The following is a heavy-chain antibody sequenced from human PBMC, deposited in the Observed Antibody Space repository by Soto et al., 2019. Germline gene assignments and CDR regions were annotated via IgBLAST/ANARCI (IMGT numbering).Heavy chain of an antibody. V-gene: IGHV3-11*01. D-gene: IGHD6-6*01. Sequence: PGGSLRLSCAASGFTFSDYYMSWIRQAPGKGLEWVSYITSSGSSIYYADSVKGRFTISRDNAKNSLYLQMNSLRAEDTAVYYCARDKWQLVPADGYWGQGTLVTVSS. CDR2: ITSSGSSI. CDR1: GFTFSDYY. J-gene: IGHJ4*02. CDR3: ARDKWQLVPADGY.